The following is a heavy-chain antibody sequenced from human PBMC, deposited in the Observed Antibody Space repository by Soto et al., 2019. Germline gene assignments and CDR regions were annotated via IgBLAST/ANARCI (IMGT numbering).Heavy chain of an antibody. Sequence: EVQLVETGGGLIQPGGSLRLSCAASGFTVSSNYMSWVRQAPGKGLEWVSVIYSGGSTYYADSVNGRFTISRDNSKNTLYLQMNSLRAEDTAVYYCASLSNSTGRAAYYYYYYGMDVWGQGTTVTVSS. D-gene: IGHD2-2*01. V-gene: IGHV3-53*02. J-gene: IGHJ6*02. CDR1: GFTVSSNY. CDR2: IYSGGST. CDR3: ASLSNSTGRAAYYYYYYGMDV.